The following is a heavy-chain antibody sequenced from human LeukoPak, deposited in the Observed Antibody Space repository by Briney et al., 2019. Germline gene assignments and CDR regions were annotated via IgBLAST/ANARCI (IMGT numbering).Heavy chain of an antibody. J-gene: IGHJ4*02. D-gene: IGHD1-26*01. Sequence: PGGSLRLSCATSGFPFSSYWMLWVRQAPGKGLEWVSTISGSGGSTYYADSVKGRFTISRDNSKNTLYLQMNSLRAEDTAVYYCAKDRLGWDYYFDYWGQGTLVTVSS. V-gene: IGHV3-23*01. CDR3: AKDRLGWDYYFDY. CDR2: ISGSGGST. CDR1: GFPFSSYW.